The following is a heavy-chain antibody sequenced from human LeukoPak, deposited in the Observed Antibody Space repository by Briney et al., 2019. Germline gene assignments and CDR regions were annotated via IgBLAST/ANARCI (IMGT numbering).Heavy chain of an antibody. CDR3: ATLVVPAANDY. CDR1: GGTSSSYA. CDR2: IIPIFGTA. Sequence: SVKVSCKASGGTSSSYAISWVRQAPGQGLEWMGGIIPIFGTANYAQKFQGRVTITADESTSTAYMELSSLRSEDTAVYYCATLVVPAANDYWGQGTLVTVSS. D-gene: IGHD2-2*01. J-gene: IGHJ4*02. V-gene: IGHV1-69*13.